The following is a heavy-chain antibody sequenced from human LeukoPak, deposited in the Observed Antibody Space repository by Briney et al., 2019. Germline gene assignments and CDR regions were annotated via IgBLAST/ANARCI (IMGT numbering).Heavy chain of an antibody. J-gene: IGHJ4*02. V-gene: IGHV4-39*07. D-gene: IGHD6-19*01. CDR3: ARVSGSGWSGYGFDY. Sequence: SETLSLTCTVSGGSISSSGYYWGWIRQPPGKGLECIGNNCYSGSTCHNPSLKSRVTVSVDTSKNNFSLKLTSVTAADTAVYYCARVSGSGWSGYGFDYWGQGTLVTVSS. CDR2: NCYSGST. CDR1: GGSISSSGYY.